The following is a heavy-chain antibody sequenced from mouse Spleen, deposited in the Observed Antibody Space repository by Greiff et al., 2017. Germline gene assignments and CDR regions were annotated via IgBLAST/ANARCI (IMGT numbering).Heavy chain of an antibody. CDR1: GFTFSSYA. V-gene: IGHV5-4*01. CDR2: ISDGGSYT. CDR3: ARDRSLYYYAMDY. Sequence: EVHLVESGGGLVKPGGSLKLSCAASGFTFSSYAMSWVRQTPEKRLEWVATISDGGSYTYYPDNVKGRFTISRDNAKNNLYLQMSHLKSEDTAMYYCARDRSLYYYAMDYWGQGTSVTVSS. J-gene: IGHJ4*01.